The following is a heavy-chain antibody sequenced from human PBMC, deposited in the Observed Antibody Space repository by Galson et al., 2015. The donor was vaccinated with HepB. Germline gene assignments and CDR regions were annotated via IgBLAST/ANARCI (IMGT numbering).Heavy chain of an antibody. V-gene: IGHV3-48*01. Sequence: SLRLSCAASGFRFYSYSMYWVRQTPGKGLEWVSYISSSSSIIKYADSVKDRFTISRDNAKNSLYLQMNSPRAEDTAVYYCARASDLDYWGQGTLVTVSS. CDR2: ISSSSSII. CDR3: ARASDLDY. J-gene: IGHJ4*02. D-gene: IGHD2-2*01. CDR1: GFRFYSYS.